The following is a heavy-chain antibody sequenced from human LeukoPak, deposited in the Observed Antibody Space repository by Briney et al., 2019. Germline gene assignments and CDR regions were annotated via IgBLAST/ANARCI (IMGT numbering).Heavy chain of an antibody. Sequence: PSETLSLTCTVSGGSISSYYWSWIRQPPEKGLEWIGYIYYSGSTNYNPSLKSRVTISVDTSKNQFSLKLSSVTAADTAVYYCARARDYYDSSGRPDAFDIWGQGTMVTVSS. V-gene: IGHV4-59*01. J-gene: IGHJ3*02. CDR1: GGSISSYY. D-gene: IGHD3-22*01. CDR3: ARARDYYDSSGRPDAFDI. CDR2: IYYSGST.